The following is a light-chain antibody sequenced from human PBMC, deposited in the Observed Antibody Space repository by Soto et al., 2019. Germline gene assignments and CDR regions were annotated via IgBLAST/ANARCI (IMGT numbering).Light chain of an antibody. CDR1: QSVNIN. CDR2: GAS. CDR3: QQYYDWPPYT. J-gene: IGKJ2*01. V-gene: IGKV3-15*01. Sequence: EVVMTQSPATLSASPGERATLSCRASQSVNINLAWYQQKPGQAPRLVIYGASTRATGIPARFSGSGSGTEFTLTISSLQSADFAVYYCQQYYDWPPYTFGQGTKLEIK.